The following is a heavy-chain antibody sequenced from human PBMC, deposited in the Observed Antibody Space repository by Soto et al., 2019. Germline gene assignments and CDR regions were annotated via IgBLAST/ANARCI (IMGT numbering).Heavy chain of an antibody. CDR1: GYTFVSYG. V-gene: IGHV1-18*04. CDR2: ISPYNGNT. D-gene: IGHD3-22*01. J-gene: IGHJ5*02. Sequence: QIQLVQSAAEVKKPGASVKVSCKTSGYTFVSYGISWVRQAPGQGLEWMGWISPYNGNTNFAQRFRGRVTLTTDTSTDIVYMDLGSLKSDYTAVYYCARDQHFFDSSGYYDHWGQGTLITVSS. CDR3: ARDQHFFDSSGYYDH.